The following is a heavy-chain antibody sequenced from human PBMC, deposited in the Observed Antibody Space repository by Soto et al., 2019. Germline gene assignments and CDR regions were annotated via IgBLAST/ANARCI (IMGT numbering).Heavy chain of an antibody. J-gene: IGHJ5*02. CDR2: IIPIFGTA. V-gene: IGHV1-69*13. CDR3: ARDGSDIYCSGGSCYSGPNWIDP. Sequence: SVKVSCKASGGTFSSYAISWVQQAPGQGLEWMGGIIPIFGTANYAQKFQGRVTITADESTSTAYMELSSLRSEDTAVYYCARDGSDIYCSGGSCYSGPNWIDPWGQGTLVTVSS. CDR1: GGTFSSYA. D-gene: IGHD2-15*01.